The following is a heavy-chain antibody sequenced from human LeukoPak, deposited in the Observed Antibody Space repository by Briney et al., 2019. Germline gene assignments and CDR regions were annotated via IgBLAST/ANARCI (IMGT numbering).Heavy chain of an antibody. Sequence: GGSLRLSCAASGFTFSSYDMHWVRQATGKGLEWVSAIGTAGDTYYADSVKGRFTISRDNSKNTLYLQMNSLRAEDTAVYYCAKDDDSSGYDYWGQGTLVTVSS. CDR3: AKDDDSSGYDY. D-gene: IGHD3-22*01. V-gene: IGHV3-13*01. CDR2: IGTAGDT. CDR1: GFTFSSYD. J-gene: IGHJ4*02.